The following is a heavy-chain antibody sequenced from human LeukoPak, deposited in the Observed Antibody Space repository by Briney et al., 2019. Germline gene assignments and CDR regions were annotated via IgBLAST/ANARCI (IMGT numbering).Heavy chain of an antibody. J-gene: IGHJ4*02. Sequence: ASVKVSCKISRYTLTEVSMHWVRQAPGQGLEWMGWINPNSGGTNYAQKFQGRVTMTRDTSISTAYLQWSSLKASDTAMYYCARGGWYCSSTSCAFDYWGQGTLVTVSS. CDR1: RYTLTEVS. V-gene: IGHV1-2*02. CDR3: ARGGWYCSSTSCAFDY. D-gene: IGHD2-2*01. CDR2: INPNSGGT.